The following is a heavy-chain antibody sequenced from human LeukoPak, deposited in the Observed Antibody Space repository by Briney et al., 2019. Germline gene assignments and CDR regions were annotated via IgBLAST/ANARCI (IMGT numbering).Heavy chain of an antibody. CDR1: GYTFTSYG. V-gene: IGHV1-18*01. Sequence: ASVKVSCKASGYTFTSYGVSWVRQAPGQGLEWMGWISTYSGNTNYARKFQGRVTMTTDTSTSTAYMELRSLRSDDTAVYYCARPRLTYYYDTSGYGDAFDIWGQGTMVTVSS. CDR2: ISTYSGNT. CDR3: ARPRLTYYYDTSGYGDAFDI. D-gene: IGHD3-22*01. J-gene: IGHJ3*02.